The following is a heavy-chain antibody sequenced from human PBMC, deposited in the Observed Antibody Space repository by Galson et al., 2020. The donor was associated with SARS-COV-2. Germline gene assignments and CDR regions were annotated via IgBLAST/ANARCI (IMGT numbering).Heavy chain of an antibody. V-gene: IGHV3-21*01. Sequence: GGSLRLSCAASGFTFSSYSMNWVRQAPGKGLEWVSSISSSSSYIYYADSVKGRFTISRDNSKNTLYLQMNSLRAEDTAVYYCAGEITMLYGMEVWGQGTTVTVSS. D-gene: IGHD3-10*02. CDR1: GFTFSSYS. CDR3: AGEITMLYGMEV. CDR2: ISSSSSYI. J-gene: IGHJ6*02.